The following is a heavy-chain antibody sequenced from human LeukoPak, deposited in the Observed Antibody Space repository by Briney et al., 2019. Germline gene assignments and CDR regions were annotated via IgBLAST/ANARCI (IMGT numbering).Heavy chain of an antibody. J-gene: IGHJ4*02. CDR2: INHSGST. V-gene: IGHV4-34*09. CDR1: GGSFSGYY. D-gene: IGHD5-18*01. Sequence: SETLSLTCAVYGGSFSGYYWSWIRQPPGKGLEWIGEINHSGSTYYNPSLKSRVTISVDTSKNQFSLKLSSVTAADTAVYYCARDAYSYGSPFDYWGQGTLVTVSS. CDR3: ARDAYSYGSPFDY.